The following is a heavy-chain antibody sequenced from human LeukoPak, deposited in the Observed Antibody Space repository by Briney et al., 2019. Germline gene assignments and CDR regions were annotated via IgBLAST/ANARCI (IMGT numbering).Heavy chain of an antibody. Sequence: PGGSLRLSCAASGFAVSSNYMSWVRQAPGKGLEWVSVIYSGGSTYYADSVKGRVTISRDNSKNTLYLQMNSLRAEDTAVYYCARGEWELLLDYWGQGTLVTVSS. CDR1: GFAVSSNY. CDR2: IYSGGST. J-gene: IGHJ4*02. D-gene: IGHD1-26*01. V-gene: IGHV3-66*01. CDR3: ARGEWELLLDY.